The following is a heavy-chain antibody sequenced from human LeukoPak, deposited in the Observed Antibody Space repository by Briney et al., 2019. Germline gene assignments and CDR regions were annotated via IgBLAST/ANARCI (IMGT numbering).Heavy chain of an antibody. CDR1: GYSFTNYW. D-gene: IGHD3-10*01. CDR2: IYPGESDT. V-gene: IGHV5-51*01. CDR3: ARSLPGTMLRGYGIDV. J-gene: IGHJ6*02. Sequence: GESLKISCKASGYSFTNYWIGWVRQMPGKGLELIGIIYPGESDTIYRPSFQGEVTISADKSKSNAYLQWGSLKASDTAMYYCARSLPGTMLRGYGIDVWGQGTRDTVSS.